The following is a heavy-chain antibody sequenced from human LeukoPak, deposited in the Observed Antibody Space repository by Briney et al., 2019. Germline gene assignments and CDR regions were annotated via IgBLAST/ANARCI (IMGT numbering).Heavy chain of an antibody. D-gene: IGHD3-3*01. CDR1: GYTFTGYY. J-gene: IGHJ4*02. Sequence: EASVKVSCKASGYTFTGYYMHWVRPAPGQGLEWMGWINPNSGGTNYAQKFQGRVTMTRDTSISTAYMELSRLRSDDTAVYYCARPTDYDFWSGHQYYFDYWGQGTLVTVSS. CDR3: ARPTDYDFWSGHQYYFDY. V-gene: IGHV1-2*02. CDR2: INPNSGGT.